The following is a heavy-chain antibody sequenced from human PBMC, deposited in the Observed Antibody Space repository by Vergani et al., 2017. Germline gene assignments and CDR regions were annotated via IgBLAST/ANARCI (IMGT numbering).Heavy chain of an antibody. CDR3: ETKGFGAPSCQIGNFSQ. J-gene: IGHJ1*01. CDR1: GFTSSYYG. D-gene: IGHD2-15*01. Sequence: QVHLVESGGGVVQPARSLRLSCVVSGFTSSYYGMHWVRQAPGQGLEWVAVISYDGTQKYYADSVKSRIIISRDNSKITLYLQMNSLPTEDTAVYYCETKGFGAPSCQIGNFSQWGQGTLVTVSS. CDR2: ISYDGTQK. V-gene: IGHV3-30*03.